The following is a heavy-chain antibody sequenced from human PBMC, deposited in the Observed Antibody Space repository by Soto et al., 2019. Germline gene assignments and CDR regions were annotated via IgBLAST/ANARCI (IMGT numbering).Heavy chain of an antibody. Sequence: QPGGSLRLSCAASGFTFSSYAMHWVRQAPGKGLEWVAVISYDGSNKYYADSVKGRFTISRDNSKNTLYLQMNSLRAEDTAVYYCASNGHYYDSSGSRYFDYWGQGTLVTVSS. D-gene: IGHD3-22*01. CDR1: GFTFSSYA. CDR2: ISYDGSNK. J-gene: IGHJ4*02. V-gene: IGHV3-30-3*01. CDR3: ASNGHYYDSSGSRYFDY.